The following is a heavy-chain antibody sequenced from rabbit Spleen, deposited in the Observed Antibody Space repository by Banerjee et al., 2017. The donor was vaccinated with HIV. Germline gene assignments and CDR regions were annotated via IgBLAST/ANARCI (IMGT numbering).Heavy chain of an antibody. CDR1: GIDFSNTYY. Sequence: QSLEESGGDLVKPGASLTLTCTASGIDFSNTYYMCWVRQAPGKGLEWIGCIRTNNGGTWYANWAKGRFTISKTSNTVDLKMTSLTVADTATLFCARSDSTDLTRLDLWGQGTLVTVS. CDR2: IRTNNGGT. D-gene: IGHD7-1*01. J-gene: IGHJ3*01. V-gene: IGHV1S40*01. CDR3: ARSDSTDLTRLDL.